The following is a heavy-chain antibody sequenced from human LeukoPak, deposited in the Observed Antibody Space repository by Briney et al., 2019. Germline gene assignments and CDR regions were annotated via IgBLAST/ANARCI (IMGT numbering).Heavy chain of an antibody. CDR3: AMYSSSSDNWFDP. D-gene: IGHD6-6*01. V-gene: IGHV5-51*01. CDR2: IYPGDSDT. J-gene: IGHJ5*02. CDR1: GYSFTSYW. Sequence: GESPKISCKGSGYSFTSYWIGWVRQMPGKGLEWMGIIYPGDSDTRYSPSFQGQVTISADKSISTAYLQWSSLKASDTAMYYCAMYSSSSDNWFDPWGQGTLVTVSS.